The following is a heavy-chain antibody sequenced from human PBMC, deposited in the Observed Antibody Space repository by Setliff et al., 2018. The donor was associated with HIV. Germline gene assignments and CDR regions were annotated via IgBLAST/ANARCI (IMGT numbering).Heavy chain of an antibody. V-gene: IGHV3-73*01. Sequence: LRLSCAASGFTFSGSAMHWVRQASGKGLEWVGRIRSKGYGSATAYAASVKGRFTISRDDSKNTAYLQMDSLKTEDTAVYYCTRHSTDPWSLLDYWGQVTLVTVSS. CDR3: TRHSTDPWSLLDY. J-gene: IGHJ4*02. CDR1: GFTFSGSA. D-gene: IGHD1-1*01. CDR2: IRSKGYGSAT.